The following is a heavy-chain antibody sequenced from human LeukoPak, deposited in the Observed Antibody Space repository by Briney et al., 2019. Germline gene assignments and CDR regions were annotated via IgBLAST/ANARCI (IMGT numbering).Heavy chain of an antibody. CDR2: IYYSGST. V-gene: IGHV4-59*08. Sequence: SETLSLTCTVSGGSSSSYYWSWIRQPPGKGLEWIGYIYYSGSTNYNPSLKSRVTISVETSKNQFSLKVSSGTAADTAVYYWARRSARSWYFDLWGRGTLVTVSS. D-gene: IGHD3-10*01. CDR1: GGSSSSYY. J-gene: IGHJ2*01. CDR3: ARRSARSWYFDL.